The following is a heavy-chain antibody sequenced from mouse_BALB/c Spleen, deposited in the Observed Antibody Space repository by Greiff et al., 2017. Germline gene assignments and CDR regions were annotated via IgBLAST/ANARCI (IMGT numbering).Heavy chain of an antibody. Sequence: EVQLVESGAELVKPGASVKLSCTASGFNIKDTYMHWVKQRPEQGLEWIGRIDPANGNTKYDPKFQGKATITADTSSNTAYLQLSSLTSEDTAVYYCATGYGRYFDYWGQGTTLTVSS. CDR2: IDPANGNT. D-gene: IGHD2-10*02. V-gene: IGHV14-3*02. J-gene: IGHJ2*01. CDR3: ATGYGRYFDY. CDR1: GFNIKDTY.